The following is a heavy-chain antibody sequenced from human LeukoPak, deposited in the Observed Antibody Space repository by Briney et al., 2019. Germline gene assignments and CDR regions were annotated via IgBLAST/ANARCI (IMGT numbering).Heavy chain of an antibody. CDR1: GGSFSDYY. CDR3: ARGLRVPSRSAPAVPHV. CDR2: INHSGTT. J-gene: IGHJ6*04. V-gene: IGHV4-34*01. D-gene: IGHD2-2*01. Sequence: PSETLSLTCAVYGGSFSDYYWNWIRQPPGKGLEWIGEINHSGTTNYNPSLKSRVTISVDTSKNQFSLRLSAVTAADTAVYHGARGLRVPSRSAPAVPHVWAKGTTVTVSA.